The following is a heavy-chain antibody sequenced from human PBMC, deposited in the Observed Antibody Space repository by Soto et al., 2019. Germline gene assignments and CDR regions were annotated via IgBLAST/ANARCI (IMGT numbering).Heavy chain of an antibody. CDR3: ARTVVVVAADNWFDP. V-gene: IGHV4-59*01. CDR2: IYYSGST. CDR1: GGNLSSYD. Sequence: SETLSLTCTVAGGNLSSYDWSRIRQTPGKGLEWIGYIYYSGSTNYNPSLKSRVTISVDTSKNQFSLKLSSVTAADTAVYYCARTVVVVAADNWFDPWGQGTLVTVSS. J-gene: IGHJ5*02. D-gene: IGHD2-15*01.